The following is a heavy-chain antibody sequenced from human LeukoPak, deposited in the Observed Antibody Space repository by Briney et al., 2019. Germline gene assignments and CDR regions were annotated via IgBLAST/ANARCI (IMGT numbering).Heavy chain of an antibody. V-gene: IGHV4-4*02. CDR1: GGSISSSNW. D-gene: IGHD1-26*01. J-gene: IGHJ4*02. Sequence: PSETLSLTCAVSGGSISSSNWWSWVRQPPGKGLEWIGEIYHSGSTYYNPSLKSRVTISVDRSKNQFSLKLSSVTAADTAVYYCARGLVGATTGAFDYWGQGTLVTVSS. CDR3: ARGLVGATTGAFDY. CDR2: IYHSGST.